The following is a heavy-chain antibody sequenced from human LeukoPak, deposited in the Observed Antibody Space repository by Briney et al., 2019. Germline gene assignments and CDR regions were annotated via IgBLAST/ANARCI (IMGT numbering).Heavy chain of an antibody. V-gene: IGHV3-30*02. CDR2: IWYDGSNK. J-gene: IGHJ4*02. CDR1: GFIFSSYD. CDR3: AKDRGTARSTHFDY. D-gene: IGHD3-10*01. Sequence: PGGSLRLSCAASGFIFSSYDMHWVRQAPGKGLEWVAYIWYDGSNKYYADSVKGRFTISRDDSRNTLYLQMNSLRVEDTPVYYCAKDRGTARSTHFDYWGQGTLVTVSS.